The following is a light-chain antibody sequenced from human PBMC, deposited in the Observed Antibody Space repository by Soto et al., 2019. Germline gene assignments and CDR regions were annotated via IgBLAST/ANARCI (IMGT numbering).Light chain of an antibody. CDR3: AAWDDSLNGLYV. CDR1: SSNIGSNT. Sequence: QSVLTQPPSVSWTPGQRVTISCSGSSSNIGSNTVNWYQQLPGTAPKLLIYSNNQRPSGVPDRFSGSKSGTSASLAISGLQSEDEADYYCAAWDDSLNGLYVFGTGTKVTVL. V-gene: IGLV1-44*01. CDR2: SNN. J-gene: IGLJ1*01.